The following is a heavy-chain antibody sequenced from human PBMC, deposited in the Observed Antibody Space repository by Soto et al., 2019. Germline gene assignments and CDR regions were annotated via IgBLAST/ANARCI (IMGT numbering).Heavy chain of an antibody. D-gene: IGHD6-13*01. Sequence: SETLSLTCTASGGSISSSSSYWGWIRQPPGKGLEWIGTIYSGSTYYNPSLKSRVTISVDTSKNQFSLKLSSVAAADTAIYFCATTRGIAVGGSFDYWGQGTLVTVSS. V-gene: IGHV4-39*01. J-gene: IGHJ4*02. CDR1: GGSISSSSSY. CDR2: IYSGST. CDR3: ATTRGIAVGGSFDY.